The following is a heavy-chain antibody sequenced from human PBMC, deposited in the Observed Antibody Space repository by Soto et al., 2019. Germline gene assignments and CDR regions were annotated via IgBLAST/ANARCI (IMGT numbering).Heavy chain of an antibody. J-gene: IGHJ5*02. CDR3: ARSSATHWFDP. V-gene: IGHV1-69*12. CDR1: GGTFSSHA. D-gene: IGHD5-12*01. CDR2: SIPIFGTA. Sequence: QVQLVQSGAEVKKPGSSVKVSCKASGGTFSSHALSWVRQAPGQGLELMGGSIPIFGTANYAQKFQGGVTITADESTSTAYMELSSLRSEDTAVYYCARSSATHWFDPWGQGTLVTVSS.